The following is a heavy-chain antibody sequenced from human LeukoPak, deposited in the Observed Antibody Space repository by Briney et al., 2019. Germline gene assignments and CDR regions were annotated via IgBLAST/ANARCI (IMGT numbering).Heavy chain of an antibody. Sequence: PGGSLRLSCAASGFTVSSSYMSWVRQAPGKGLEWVSVIYSSGSTYYADSVKGRFTISRDNSKNTLYLQMNSLRAEDTAVYYCAREDARELSLSYWGQGTLVTVSS. CDR1: GFTVSSSY. V-gene: IGHV3-53*01. J-gene: IGHJ4*02. CDR3: AREDARELSLSY. D-gene: IGHD3-16*02. CDR2: IYSSGST.